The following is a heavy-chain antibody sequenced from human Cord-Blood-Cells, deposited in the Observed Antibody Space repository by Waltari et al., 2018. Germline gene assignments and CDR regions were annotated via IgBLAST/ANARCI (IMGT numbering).Heavy chain of an antibody. D-gene: IGHD6-6*01. V-gene: IGHV1-18*01. Sequence: QVQLVQSGAEVKKPGASVKVSCKASGYTFTSYGISWVRQAPGQGLAWMGWISAYNGNTNDAQKLQGRVTMTTDTSTSTAYMELRSLRSDDTAVYYCARTDSSSSGFYYYGMDVWGQGTTVTVSS. CDR3: ARTDSSSSGFYYYGMDV. CDR2: ISAYNGNT. CDR1: GYTFTSYG. J-gene: IGHJ6*02.